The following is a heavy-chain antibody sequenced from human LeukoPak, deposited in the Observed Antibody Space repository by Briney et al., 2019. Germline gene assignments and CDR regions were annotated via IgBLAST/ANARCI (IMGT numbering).Heavy chain of an antibody. Sequence: GGSLRLSCTVSGFTVSTNSMSWVRQAPGKGLEWVSAISGSGGSTYYADSVKGRFTISRDNSKNTLYLQMNSLRAEDTAVYYCAKSYDSSGYYWAASDAFDIWGQGTMVTVSS. J-gene: IGHJ3*02. V-gene: IGHV3-23*01. CDR2: ISGSGGST. CDR1: GFTVSTNS. D-gene: IGHD3-22*01. CDR3: AKSYDSSGYYWAASDAFDI.